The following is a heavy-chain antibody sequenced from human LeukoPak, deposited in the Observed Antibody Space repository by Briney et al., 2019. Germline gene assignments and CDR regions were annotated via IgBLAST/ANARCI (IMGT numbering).Heavy chain of an antibody. Sequence: GGSLRLSCAASGFTFSSYGMHWVRQAPGKGLEWVAVICYGGSNKYYADSVKGRFTISRDNSKNTLYLQMNSLRAEDTAVYYCGRGLSSYDILTGSNYGMDVWGQGTTVTVSS. CDR2: ICYGGSNK. CDR1: GFTFSSYG. V-gene: IGHV3-33*01. J-gene: IGHJ6*01. D-gene: IGHD3-9*01. CDR3: GRGLSSYDILTGSNYGMDV.